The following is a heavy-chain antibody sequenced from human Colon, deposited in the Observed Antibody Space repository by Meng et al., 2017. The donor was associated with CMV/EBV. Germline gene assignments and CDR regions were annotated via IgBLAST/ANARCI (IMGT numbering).Heavy chain of an antibody. V-gene: IGHV3-74*01. CDR2: INSDGSST. CDR1: GFTFSSYW. CDR3: ARDPFIKAFDI. J-gene: IGHJ3*02. Sequence: GESLKISCAASGFTFSSYWMHWVRQAPGKGLVWVSRINSDGSSTSYADSVKGRFTISRDNAKNSLYLQMNSLRAEDTAVYYCARDPFIKAFDIWGQGTMVTVSS.